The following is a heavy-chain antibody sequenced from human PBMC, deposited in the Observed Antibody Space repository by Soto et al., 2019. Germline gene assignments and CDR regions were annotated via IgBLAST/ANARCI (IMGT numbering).Heavy chain of an antibody. V-gene: IGHV3-48*03. Sequence: GSLRLSCAASGFTFSSYEMNWVRQAPGKGLEWVSYISSSGSTIYYADSVKGRFTISRDNAKNSLYLQMNSLRAEDTAVYYCARVYYDFWRGQPTIDYWGQGTLVTVSS. D-gene: IGHD3-3*01. CDR1: GFTFSSYE. J-gene: IGHJ4*02. CDR3: ARVYYDFWRGQPTIDY. CDR2: ISSSGSTI.